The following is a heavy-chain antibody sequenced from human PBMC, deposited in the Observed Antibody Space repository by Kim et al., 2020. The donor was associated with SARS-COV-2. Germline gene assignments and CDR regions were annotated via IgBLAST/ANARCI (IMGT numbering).Heavy chain of an antibody. CDR2: INHSGST. CDR1: GGSFSGYY. J-gene: IGHJ3*02. CDR3: ARYRAYSGYDGDAFDI. V-gene: IGHV4-34*01. D-gene: IGHD5-12*01. Sequence: SETLSLTCAVYGGSFSGYYWSWIRQPPGKGLEWIGEINHSGSTNYNPSLQSRVTISVDTSQNQFSLKLSSVTAADTAVYYCARYRAYSGYDGDAFDIWGQVTMVTVSS.